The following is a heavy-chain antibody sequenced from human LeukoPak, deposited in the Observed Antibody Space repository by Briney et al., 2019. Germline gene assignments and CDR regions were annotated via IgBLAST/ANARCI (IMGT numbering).Heavy chain of an antibody. Sequence: SDTLSLTCAVSGYSISSSNWWGWIRQPPGEGLEWIGYIYYSGSIYYNPSLKSRVTMSVDTSKNQFSLKLSSVTAVDTAVYYCARNLSGYCSSTSCTTGAFDIWGQGTMVTVSS. V-gene: IGHV4-28*05. CDR2: IYYSGSI. D-gene: IGHD2-2*01. CDR1: GYSISSSNW. J-gene: IGHJ3*02. CDR3: ARNLSGYCSSTSCTTGAFDI.